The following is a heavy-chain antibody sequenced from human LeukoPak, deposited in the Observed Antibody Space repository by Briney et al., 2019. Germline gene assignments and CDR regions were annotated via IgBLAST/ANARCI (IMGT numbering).Heavy chain of an antibody. Sequence: GGSLRLSCAASGFTFSSYAMSWVRQAPGKGLEWVSAISGSGDSTFNADSVKGRFTISRDNSKNTLYLQMNSLRAEDTALYYCATSAVAKYDYWGQGTLVAVSS. CDR1: GFTFSSYA. J-gene: IGHJ4*02. D-gene: IGHD6-19*01. CDR2: ISGSGDST. CDR3: ATSAVAKYDY. V-gene: IGHV3-23*01.